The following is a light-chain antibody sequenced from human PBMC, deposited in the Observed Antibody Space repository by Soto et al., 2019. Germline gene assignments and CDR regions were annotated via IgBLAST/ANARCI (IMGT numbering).Light chain of an antibody. V-gene: IGKV3D-20*01. J-gene: IGKJ4*01. CDR2: DAS. CDR3: QQYGSSPLLT. Sequence: EIVLTQSPSTLSFSPWERSTLSCLASHSVSSSYLAWYQQKPGLAPRLLIYDASSRATGIPDRFSGSGSGTDFTLTISRLEPEDFAVYYCQQYGSSPLLTFGGGTKVDIK. CDR1: HSVSSSY.